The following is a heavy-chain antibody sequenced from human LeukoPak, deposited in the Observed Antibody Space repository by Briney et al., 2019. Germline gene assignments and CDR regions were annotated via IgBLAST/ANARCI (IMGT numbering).Heavy chain of an antibody. CDR1: GFTLSSHA. CDR3: ARTSIAAREADY. D-gene: IGHD6-6*01. Sequence: GGSLRLSCSASGFTLSSHAMHWVRQAPGKALEYVSAISYNGGSTYYANSVKDRFTISRDNSKNTLYLQMGSLRAEDMAVYYCARTSIAAREADYWGQGTLVTVSS. CDR2: ISYNGGST. V-gene: IGHV3-64*01. J-gene: IGHJ4*02.